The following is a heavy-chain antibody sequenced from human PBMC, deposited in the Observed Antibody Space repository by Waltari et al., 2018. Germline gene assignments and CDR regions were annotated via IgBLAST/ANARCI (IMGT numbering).Heavy chain of an antibody. J-gene: IGHJ6*02. CDR2: INHSGST. CDR3: ARGQYCSSTSCYAEGYYYYGMDV. CDR1: GGSFSGYY. D-gene: IGHD2-2*01. Sequence: QVQLQQWGAGLLKPSETLSLTCAVYGGSFSGYYWSWYRHPPGKGLEWIGEINHSGSTNYNPSLKSRVTISVDTSKNQFSLKLSSVTAADTAVYYCARGQYCSSTSCYAEGYYYYGMDVWGQGTTVTVSS. V-gene: IGHV4-34*01.